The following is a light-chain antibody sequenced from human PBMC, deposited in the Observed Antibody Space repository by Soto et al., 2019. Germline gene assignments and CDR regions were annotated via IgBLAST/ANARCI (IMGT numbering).Light chain of an antibody. Sequence: QSVLTQPPSASATPGQTVTISCSGRYSNIGSNFVSWYQRLPGTAPKLLIYSINQRPSGVPDRFSGSKSGTSASLTISGLQSEDEADYFCSSWDESMDGPVFGGGNKVTVL. CDR3: SSWDESMDGPV. V-gene: IGLV1-44*01. J-gene: IGLJ3*02. CDR2: SIN. CDR1: YSNIGSNF.